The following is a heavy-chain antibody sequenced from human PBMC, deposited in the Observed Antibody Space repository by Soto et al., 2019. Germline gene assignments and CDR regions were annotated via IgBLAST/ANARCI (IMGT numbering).Heavy chain of an antibody. V-gene: IGHV1-8*01. Sequence: GASVKVSCKASGYTFTSYDINWVRQATGQGLEWMGWMNPNSGNTGYAQKFQGRVTMTRNTSISTAYMELSSLRSEDTAVYYCARGNYYGSGSYDRTGPYYYGMDVWGQGTTVTVSS. J-gene: IGHJ6*02. CDR3: ARGNYYGSGSYDRTGPYYYGMDV. CDR2: MNPNSGNT. D-gene: IGHD3-10*01. CDR1: GYTFTSYD.